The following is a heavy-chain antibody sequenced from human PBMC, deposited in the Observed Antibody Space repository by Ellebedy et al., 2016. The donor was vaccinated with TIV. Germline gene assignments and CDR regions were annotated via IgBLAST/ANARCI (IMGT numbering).Heavy chain of an antibody. D-gene: IGHD6-19*01. CDR2: LHYTGKT. V-gene: IGHV4-39*07. J-gene: IGHJ4*02. CDR1: GDSISRSDYY. CDR3: GVGGGIAVADS. Sequence: SETLSLTCSVSGDSISRSDYYWTWIRQAPGKGLEWIGSLHYTGKTYYNPSLKSRVTVSVDTSKKHFSLKMTSVTAADTAVYYCGVGGGIAVADSWGQGTLVTVSS.